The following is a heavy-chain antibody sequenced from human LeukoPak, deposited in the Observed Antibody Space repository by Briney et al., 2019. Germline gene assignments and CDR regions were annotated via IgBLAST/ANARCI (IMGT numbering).Heavy chain of an antibody. D-gene: IGHD6-19*01. CDR3: ARLASGWYGGDLDY. J-gene: IGHJ4*02. V-gene: IGHV5-51*01. CDR2: IYPCYSDP. Sequence: ESLKISCKGSGYSFTRYWIGWVRPMPGEGLEWMGIIYPCYSDPCYRPSFQGHDTHADDKSISTAYLQWSSLKASDTAMYYCARLASGWYGGDLDYWGQGTLVTVSS. CDR1: GYSFTRYW.